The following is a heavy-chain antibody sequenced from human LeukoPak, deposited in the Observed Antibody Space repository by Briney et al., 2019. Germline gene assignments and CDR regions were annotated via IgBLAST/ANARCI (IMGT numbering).Heavy chain of an antibody. CDR2: IKWNGGST. D-gene: IGHD2-15*01. CDR1: GFTFDDYG. Sequence: GGSLRLSCAASGFTFDDYGMSWVRQAPGKGLEWVSSIKWNGGSTGYADSVKGRFTISRDNAKNSLYLQMNSLRAEDTALYYCARDGGDWSGDSCYVDYWGQGTLVTVSS. CDR3: ARDGGDWSGDSCYVDY. J-gene: IGHJ4*02. V-gene: IGHV3-20*04.